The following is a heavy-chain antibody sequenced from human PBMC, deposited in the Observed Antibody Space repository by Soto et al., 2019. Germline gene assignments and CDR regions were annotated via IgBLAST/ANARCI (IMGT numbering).Heavy chain of an antibody. J-gene: IGHJ3*01. D-gene: IGHD4-17*01. CDR2: ITGSGDYT. CDR3: GKDPNGDYFGAFDF. Sequence: EVQRLESGGGLVQPGGSLRLSCAASGFTFSSYASTWVRQAPGKGLEWVSSITGSGDYTRYTDSVKGRFTITRDNAKNTVFLQMKSLRADDTAIYYCGKDPNGDYFGAFDFWGQGTMVTVSS. CDR1: GFTFSSYA. V-gene: IGHV3-23*01.